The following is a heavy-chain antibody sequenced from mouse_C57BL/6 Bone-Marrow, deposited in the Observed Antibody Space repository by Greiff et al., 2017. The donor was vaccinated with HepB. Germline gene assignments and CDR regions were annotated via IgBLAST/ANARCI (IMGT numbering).Heavy chain of an antibody. CDR1: GFTFSDYY. V-gene: IGHV5-16*01. CDR3: ARGSSYYFDY. J-gene: IGHJ2*01. D-gene: IGHD1-1*01. Sequence: EVKLMESEGGLVQPGSSMKLSCTASGFTFSDYYMAWVRQVPEKGLEWVANINYDGSSTYYLDSLKSRFIISRDNAKNILYLQMSSLKSEDTATYYCARGSSYYFDYWGQGTTLTVSS. CDR2: INYDGSST.